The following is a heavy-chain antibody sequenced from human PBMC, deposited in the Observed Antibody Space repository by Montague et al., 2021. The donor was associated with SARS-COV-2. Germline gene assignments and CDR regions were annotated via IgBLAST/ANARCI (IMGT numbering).Heavy chain of an antibody. Sequence: PALGKPTHTLTLTCSLSGFSLRTRGVGVGWIRQPPGKALEWLAFIYWNDDKRYNRSLENRLTITKDSSENQVVLTVTNVDPVDSATYYCARSNDVYDHFDYWGQGTLVTVSS. J-gene: IGHJ4*02. V-gene: IGHV2-5*01. CDR1: GFSLRTRGVG. D-gene: IGHD5/OR15-5a*01. CDR3: ARSNDVYDHFDY. CDR2: IYWNDDK.